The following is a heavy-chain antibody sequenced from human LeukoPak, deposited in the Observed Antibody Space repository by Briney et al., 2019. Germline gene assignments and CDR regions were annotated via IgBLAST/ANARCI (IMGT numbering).Heavy chain of an antibody. CDR3: ARDFGGYCGGDCYFRYFDL. Sequence: GSLRLFCAGSGFTFDNFSMDWVRQASGEGLELVSFINSSSSYIYYADSVKGRFTISRDNAKSSLYLQMNSLRAEDTAVYYCARDFGGYCGGDCYFRYFDLWGRGALVTVSS. V-gene: IGHV3-21*01. D-gene: IGHD2-21*02. CDR1: GFTFDNFS. CDR2: INSSSSYI. J-gene: IGHJ2*01.